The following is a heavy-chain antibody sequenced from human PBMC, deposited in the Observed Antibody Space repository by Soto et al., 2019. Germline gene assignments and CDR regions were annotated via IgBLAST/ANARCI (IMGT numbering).Heavy chain of an antibody. CDR1: GGTFSSYT. CDR3: ASLGMTTVTTSIHYYYYMDV. J-gene: IGHJ6*03. CDR2: IIPILGIA. D-gene: IGHD4-4*01. Sequence: GASVKVSCKASGGTFSSYTISWVRQAPGQGLEWMGRIIPILGIANYAQKFQGRVTITADKSTSTAYMELSSLRSEDTAVYYCASLGMTTVTTSIHYYYYMDVWGKGTTVTVSS. V-gene: IGHV1-69*02.